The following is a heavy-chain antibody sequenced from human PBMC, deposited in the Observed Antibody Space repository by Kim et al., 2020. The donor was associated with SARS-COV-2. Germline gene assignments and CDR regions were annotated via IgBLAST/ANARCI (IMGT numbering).Heavy chain of an antibody. D-gene: IGHD2-15*01. CDR2: INNDGSST. Sequence: GGSLRLSCAASGFTFSSYWMHWVRQAPGKGLVWVSRINNDGSSTSYADSVKGRFTISRDNAKNTLYLQMNSLRAEDTAVYYCAAASWFDPWGQGTLVTVSS. CDR1: GFTFSSYW. J-gene: IGHJ5*02. CDR3: AAASWFDP. V-gene: IGHV3-74*01.